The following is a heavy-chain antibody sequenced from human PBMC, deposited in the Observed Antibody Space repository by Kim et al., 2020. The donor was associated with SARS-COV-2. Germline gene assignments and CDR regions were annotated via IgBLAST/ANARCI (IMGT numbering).Heavy chain of an antibody. D-gene: IGHD3-16*01. Sequence: KGRFSNSRDNAKNSMYLQMNSLRDEDTAVYYCAREVRDYDYVLVAFDIWGQGTMVTVSS. CDR3: AREVRDYDYVLVAFDI. J-gene: IGHJ3*02. V-gene: IGHV3-48*02.